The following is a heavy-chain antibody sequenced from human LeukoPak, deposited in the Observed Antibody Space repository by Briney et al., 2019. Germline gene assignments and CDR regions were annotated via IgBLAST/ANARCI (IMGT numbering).Heavy chain of an antibody. CDR2: ISGSGDST. J-gene: IGHJ4*02. Sequence: GGSLRLSCAASGFTFSSYAMSWVRQAPGKGLEWVSSISGSGDSTYYADSVKGRFTISRDNSKNTLYLQLNSLRAEDTAVYYCAKSRSSEALAGSNYWGQGTLVTVSS. D-gene: IGHD6-6*01. CDR1: GFTFSSYA. CDR3: AKSRSSEALAGSNY. V-gene: IGHV3-23*01.